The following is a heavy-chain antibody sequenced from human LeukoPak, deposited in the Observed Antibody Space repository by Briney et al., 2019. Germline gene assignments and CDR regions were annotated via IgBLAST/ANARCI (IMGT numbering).Heavy chain of an antibody. Sequence: GGSLRLSCAASGFTSTNYAMNWVRQAPGKGPEWVSVPIGSSGSTDYADSVKGRFTISRDKSKNTLFLQMNSLRAEDTAIYFCAKGAYDYIEMGYFDSWGQGTLVTVSS. CDR2: PIGSSGST. D-gene: IGHD5-12*01. CDR3: AKGAYDYIEMGYFDS. V-gene: IGHV3-23*01. CDR1: GFTSTNYA. J-gene: IGHJ4*02.